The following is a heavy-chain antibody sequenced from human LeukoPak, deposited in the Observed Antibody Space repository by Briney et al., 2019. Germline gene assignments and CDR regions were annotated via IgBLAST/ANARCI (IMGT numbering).Heavy chain of an antibody. D-gene: IGHD3-16*01. Sequence: GGSLSLSCAASGFNFGIYWMAWVRQAPGKGLELVAILGRKAGARYYMASAEVRRSVSRYSATNSVYLELYRRRVEDTAVYYCVRGDWGTFDRWGQGTRVPVSS. CDR1: GFNFGIYW. CDR2: LGRKAGAR. V-gene: IGHV3-7*01. CDR3: VRGDWGTFDR. J-gene: IGHJ1*01.